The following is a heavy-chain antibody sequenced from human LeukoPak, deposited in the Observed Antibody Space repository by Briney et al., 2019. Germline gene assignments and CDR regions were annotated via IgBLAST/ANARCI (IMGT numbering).Heavy chain of an antibody. CDR1: GGSISSGGYY. V-gene: IGHV4-31*03. J-gene: IGHJ5*02. CDR2: IYYSGST. CDR3: ARDRRYCTNGVCLNWFDP. Sequence: SETLSLTCTVSGGSISSGGYYWSWIRQHPGKGLEWTGYIYYSGSTYYNPSLKSRVTISVDTSKNQFSLKLSSVTAAGTAVYYCARDRRYCTNGVCLNWFDPWGQGTLVTVSS. D-gene: IGHD2-8*01.